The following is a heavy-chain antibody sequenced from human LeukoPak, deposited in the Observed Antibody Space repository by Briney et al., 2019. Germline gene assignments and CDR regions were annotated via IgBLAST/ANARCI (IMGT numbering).Heavy chain of an antibody. D-gene: IGHD2-15*01. J-gene: IGHJ6*03. CDR1: GFTFSNYA. CDR3: VKDDVDYYYYYMDV. Sequence: PGGSLRLSCAASGFTFSNYAMSWVRQAPGKGMDLVSTISDSGGSTYYADSVKGRFTISRDNSKNTLYLQMNSLRAEDTAVYYCVKDDVDYYYYYMDVWGKGTTVTVSS. V-gene: IGHV3-23*01. CDR2: ISDSGGST.